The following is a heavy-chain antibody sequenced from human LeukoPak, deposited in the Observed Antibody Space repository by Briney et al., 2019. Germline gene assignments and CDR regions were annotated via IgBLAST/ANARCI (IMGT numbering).Heavy chain of an antibody. V-gene: IGHV4-34*01. Sequence: SETLSLTCAVYGGSFSGYYWSRIRQPPGKGLEWIGEINHSGSTNYNPSLKSRVTISVDTSKNQFSLKLSSVTAADTAVYYCARSPAAEGWFDSWGQGTLVTVSS. D-gene: IGHD6-13*01. CDR3: ARSPAAEGWFDS. J-gene: IGHJ5*01. CDR2: INHSGST. CDR1: GGSFSGYY.